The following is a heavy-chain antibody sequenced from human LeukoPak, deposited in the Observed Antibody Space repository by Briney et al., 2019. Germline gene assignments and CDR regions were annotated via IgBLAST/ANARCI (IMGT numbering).Heavy chain of an antibody. Sequence: GGSLRLSCAASGFTFSNYWMSWVRQAPGKGLEWVANIKQDGGEKYYVVSVEGRFTISRDNAKSLLYLQMNSLRAEDTAVYYCARDKIVGATNLDYWGQGTLVTVSS. D-gene: IGHD1-26*01. CDR2: IKQDGGEK. CDR1: GFTFSNYW. J-gene: IGHJ4*02. CDR3: ARDKIVGATNLDY. V-gene: IGHV3-7*01.